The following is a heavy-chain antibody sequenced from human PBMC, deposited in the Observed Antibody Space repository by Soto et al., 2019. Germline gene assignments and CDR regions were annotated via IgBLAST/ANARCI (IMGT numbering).Heavy chain of an antibody. CDR2: ISAYNGNT. Sequence: QVQLVQSGAEVKKPGASVKVSCKASGYTFTSYGISWVRQAPGQGLEWMGWISAYNGNTNYAQKLQGRVTMTTDTSGRTADMEVRSLRSGDRAVDYCAGEGPPVLDWGQGTLVTVSS. CDR3: AGEGPPVLD. J-gene: IGHJ4*02. CDR1: GYTFTSYG. V-gene: IGHV1-18*01.